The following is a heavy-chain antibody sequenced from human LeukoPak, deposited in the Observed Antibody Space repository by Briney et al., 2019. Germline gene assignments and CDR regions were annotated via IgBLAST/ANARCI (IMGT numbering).Heavy chain of an antibody. Sequence: GGSLRLSCVASGFIFRSYAVTWVRQAPGKGLDWVSSITANGDTTYYADSVKGRFTISRDNSKNTLYLQMSSLRAEDTAVYYCATFGVIVRNNYLDYWGQGALVAVSS. D-gene: IGHD2-21*01. CDR3: ATFGVIVRNNYLDY. V-gene: IGHV3-23*01. J-gene: IGHJ4*02. CDR2: ITANGDTT. CDR1: GFIFRSYA.